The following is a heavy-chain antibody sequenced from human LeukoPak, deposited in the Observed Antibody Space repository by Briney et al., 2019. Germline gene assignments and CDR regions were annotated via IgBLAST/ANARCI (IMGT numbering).Heavy chain of an antibody. CDR1: GYTFTAYH. Sequence: ASVKVSCKASGYTFTAYHVQWVRQAPGQGLEWMGWIKPNSGGTNYAQKFQGRVTMTRDTSISTAYMELRSLRSDDTAVYYCARAAAEYFDYWGQGTLVTVSS. D-gene: IGHD6-13*01. CDR3: ARAAAEYFDY. J-gene: IGHJ4*02. CDR2: IKPNSGGT. V-gene: IGHV1-2*02.